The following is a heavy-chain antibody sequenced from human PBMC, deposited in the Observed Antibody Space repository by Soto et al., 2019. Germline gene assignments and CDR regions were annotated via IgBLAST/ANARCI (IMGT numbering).Heavy chain of an antibody. Sequence: PGGSLRLSCAASGFTFSSYAMSWVRQAPGKGLEWVSAISGSGGSTYYADSVKGRFTISRDNSKNTLYLQMNSLRAEDTAVYYCAKDKIFGVVIGYNWFDPWGQGTLVTVSS. CDR2: ISGSGGST. D-gene: IGHD3-3*01. CDR1: GFTFSSYA. V-gene: IGHV3-23*01. J-gene: IGHJ5*02. CDR3: AKDKIFGVVIGYNWFDP.